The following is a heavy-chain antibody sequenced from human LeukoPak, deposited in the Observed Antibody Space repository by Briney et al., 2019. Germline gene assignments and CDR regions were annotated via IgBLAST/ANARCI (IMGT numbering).Heavy chain of an antibody. CDR1: GFTFSTYW. CDR3: ARVSVCARCHFDY. J-gene: IGHJ4*02. V-gene: IGHV3-74*01. Sequence: ARGSLRLSCAASGFTFSTYWMHWVRQVPGQGLVWVSRISIDVSSALSADSVRGRFTISRDNAKNTLYLQMNSLRGDDTAVYYCARVSVCARCHFDYWGQGTLVTVSS. CDR2: ISIDVSSA. D-gene: IGHD5/OR15-5a*01.